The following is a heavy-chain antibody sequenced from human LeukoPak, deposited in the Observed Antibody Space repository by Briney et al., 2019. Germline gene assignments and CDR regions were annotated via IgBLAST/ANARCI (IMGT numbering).Heavy chain of an antibody. J-gene: IGHJ4*02. CDR2: ISWNSFSA. D-gene: IGHD3/OR15-3a*01. Sequence: PGGSLRLSCAASGFIFEDYAMYWVRQAPGKGLEWVSSISWNSFSAAYADSVRGRFTVSRDNIKNSLYLEMSNLRTEDTAFYYCAKGVSTAGAGLWYYFDSWGQGTLVTVSS. V-gene: IGHV3-9*01. CDR1: GFIFEDYA. CDR3: AKGVSTAGAGLWYYFDS.